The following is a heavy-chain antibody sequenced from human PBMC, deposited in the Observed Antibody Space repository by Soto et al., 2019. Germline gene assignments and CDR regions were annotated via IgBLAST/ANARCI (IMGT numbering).Heavy chain of an antibody. Sequence: GASVKVSCKVSGYTLTELSMHWLRQAPGKGLEWMGGFDPEDGETIYAQKFQGRVTMTEDTSTDTAYMELSSLRSEDTAVYYCATIDYDYVWGSYRPPRCWFDPWGQGTLVTVSS. D-gene: IGHD3-16*02. CDR1: GYTLTELS. J-gene: IGHJ5*02. V-gene: IGHV1-24*01. CDR2: FDPEDGET. CDR3: ATIDYDYVWGSYRPPRCWFDP.